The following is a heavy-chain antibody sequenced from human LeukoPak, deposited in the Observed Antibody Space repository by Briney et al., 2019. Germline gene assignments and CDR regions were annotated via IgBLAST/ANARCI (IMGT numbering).Heavy chain of an antibody. J-gene: IGHJ6*02. Sequence: ASVKVSRKASGYTFTSYGISWVRQAPGQGLEWMGWISAYNGYTNYAQNFQGRVAMTTDASTSTAYMELRSLRSDDTAVYYCVREVTMVRGVITFYHYNGMDVWGQGTAVTVSS. D-gene: IGHD3-10*01. CDR2: ISAYNGYT. CDR1: GYTFTSYG. V-gene: IGHV1-18*01. CDR3: VREVTMVRGVITFYHYNGMDV.